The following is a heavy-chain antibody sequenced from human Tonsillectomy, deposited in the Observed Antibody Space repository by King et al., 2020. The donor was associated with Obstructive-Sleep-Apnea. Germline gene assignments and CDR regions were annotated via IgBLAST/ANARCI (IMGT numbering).Heavy chain of an antibody. Sequence: VQLVESGGGLVHPGGSLRLSCAASGFTFSSYWMHWVRQAPGKGLVWVLRINSDGSSTSYADSVKGRFTISRDNAKNTLYLQMNSLRAEDTAVYYCARVNVFNWFDPWGQGTLVTVSS. CDR1: GFTFSSYW. CDR2: INSDGSST. D-gene: IGHD3-16*01. V-gene: IGHV3-74*01. J-gene: IGHJ5*02. CDR3: ARVNVFNWFDP.